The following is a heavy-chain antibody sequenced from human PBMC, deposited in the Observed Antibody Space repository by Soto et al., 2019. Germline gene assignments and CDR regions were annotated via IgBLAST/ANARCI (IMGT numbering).Heavy chain of an antibody. CDR1: GFTFSSYG. CDR3: ARVLGFYDSSGYYSPLDY. V-gene: IGHV3-33*01. Sequence: QVQLVESGGGVVQPGRSLRLSCAASGFTFSSYGMHWVRQAPGKGLEWVAVIWYDGSNKYYADSVKGRFTISRDNSKNTLDLQMNSLRAKDTAVYYCARVLGFYDSSGYYSPLDYWGQGTLVTVSS. CDR2: IWYDGSNK. J-gene: IGHJ4*02. D-gene: IGHD3-22*01.